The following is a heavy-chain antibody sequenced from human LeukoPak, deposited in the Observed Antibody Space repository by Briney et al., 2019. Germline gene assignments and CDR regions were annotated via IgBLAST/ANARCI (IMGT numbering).Heavy chain of an antibody. CDR3: ARPIWFGELPVHYYYGMDV. D-gene: IGHD3-10*01. Sequence: GGSLRLSCAASGFTFSSYAMPWVRQAPGKGLEWVAVISYDGSNKYYADSVKGRFTISRDNSKNTLYLQMNSLRAEDTAVYYCARPIWFGELPVHYYYGMDVWGQGTTVTVSS. CDR1: GFTFSSYA. CDR2: ISYDGSNK. V-gene: IGHV3-30-3*01. J-gene: IGHJ6*02.